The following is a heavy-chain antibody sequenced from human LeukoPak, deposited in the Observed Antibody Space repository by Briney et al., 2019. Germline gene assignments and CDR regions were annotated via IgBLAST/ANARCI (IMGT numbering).Heavy chain of an antibody. CDR3: ARLTYGSGSYYNPPPYFFDC. CDR2: IDYSGST. CDR1: GGSISSSSYY. D-gene: IGHD3-10*01. J-gene: IGHJ4*02. Sequence: PSETLSLTCTVSGGSISSSSYYWGWIRQPPGKGLEWIGRIDYSGSTYYNPSLKSRVTIFVDTSKNQFFRKLSSVTAANTAVYYCARLTYGSGSYYNPPPYFFDCWGQGTLVTVSS. V-gene: IGHV4-39*01.